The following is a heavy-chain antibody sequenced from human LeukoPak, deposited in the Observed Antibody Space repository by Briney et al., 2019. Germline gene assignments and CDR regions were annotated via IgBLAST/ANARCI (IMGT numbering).Heavy chain of an antibody. CDR2: IYPGDSRT. D-gene: IGHD5-18*01. J-gene: IGHJ5*02. CDR3: ACREFYSPWPGP. V-gene: IGHV5-51*01. Sequence: KVSCKASGYTFTGYYMHWVRQAPGQGLEWMGVIYPGDSRTRYNPSFEGQVTISADKSINTAYLQWSSLKASDTAMYYCACREFYSPWPGPWGQGTLVTVSS. CDR1: GYTFTGYY.